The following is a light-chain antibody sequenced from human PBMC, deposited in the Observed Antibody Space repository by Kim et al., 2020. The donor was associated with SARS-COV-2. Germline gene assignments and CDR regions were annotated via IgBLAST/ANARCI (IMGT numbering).Light chain of an antibody. Sequence: GQRVAMSCSGTSSNIGTKAVNSYRHLPRTAPTLLFYIDQRRPSGVPDRFSGSTSGTAASLAMSGLQSGAVAEYYYTSWECGLNGLVFGGGTKLTVL. CDR3: TSWECGLNGLV. CDR1: SSNIGTKA. V-gene: IGLV1-44*01. CDR2: IDQ. J-gene: IGLJ3*02.